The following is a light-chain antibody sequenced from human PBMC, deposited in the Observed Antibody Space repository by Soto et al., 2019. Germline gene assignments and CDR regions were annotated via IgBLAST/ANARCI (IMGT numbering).Light chain of an antibody. CDR1: HGISSA. Sequence: AIQLTQSPSSLSASVGDRVTITCRASHGISSALAWYQQKPGKAPKLLIYDASSLESGVPSRFSGSGSGTDFTLTIRSLQPEDVATYYCQKFKNYLTFGGGTKVEIK. CDR2: DAS. V-gene: IGKV1D-13*01. J-gene: IGKJ4*01. CDR3: QKFKNYLT.